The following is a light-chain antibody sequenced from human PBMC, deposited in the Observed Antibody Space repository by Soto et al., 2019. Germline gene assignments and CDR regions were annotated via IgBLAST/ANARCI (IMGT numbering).Light chain of an antibody. CDR1: SSSIESNY. CDR2: RNN. J-gene: IGLJ2*01. Sequence: QSVLTQPPSASGTPGQRVTISCSGTSSSIESNYVYWYQQLPGTAPRLLIYRNNQPPSGVPPRFSGSKSGTSASLAISALRYEDEDDYYCTVWDDSLRGRLFGGGTKLTVL. CDR3: TVWDDSLRGRL. V-gene: IGLV1-47*01.